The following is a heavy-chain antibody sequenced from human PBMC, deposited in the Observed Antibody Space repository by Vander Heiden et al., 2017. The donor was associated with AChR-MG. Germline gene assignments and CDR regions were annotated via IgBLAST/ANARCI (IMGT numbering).Heavy chain of an antibody. CDR3: AKGRPTGTAPHYFDY. D-gene: IGHD2-21*02. CDR2: ISGSGGST. Sequence: EVQLVESGRGLVQPGGSLRLSCAASGFTFSSYAMSWVRRAPGRGLEWVSAISGSGGSTYYADAVKGRFTISRDNSKNTLYLQMNSLRAEDTAVYYCAKGRPTGTAPHYFDYWGQGTLVTVSS. V-gene: IGHV3-23*04. CDR1: GFTFSSYA. J-gene: IGHJ4*02.